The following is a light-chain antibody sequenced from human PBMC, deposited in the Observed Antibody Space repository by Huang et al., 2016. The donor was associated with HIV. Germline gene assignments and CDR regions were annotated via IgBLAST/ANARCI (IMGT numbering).Light chain of an antibody. V-gene: IGKV3-15*01. CDR1: QNVSTN. CDR2: GAS. J-gene: IGKJ1*01. Sequence: EIVMTQSPVTLSVSPGESATLSCRASQNVSTNLAWYQHKPGRAPRLLIYGASTRAPSVPAQFCGSRAGTEFTITVGSLRSDDFAVYYCQHYDNWAPATFGQGTKLEIK. CDR3: QHYDNWAPAT.